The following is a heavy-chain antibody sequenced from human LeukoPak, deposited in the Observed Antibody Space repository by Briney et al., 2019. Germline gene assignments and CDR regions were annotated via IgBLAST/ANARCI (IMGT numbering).Heavy chain of an antibody. CDR3: PRRVIFGVVRYYMDV. Sequence: SETLSFTCAVYGGSFSGYYWSWIRQPPGKGLEWIGEINHSGSTNYNPSLKSRVTISVDTSKNQFSLKLSSVTAADTAVYYCPRRVIFGVVRYYMDVWGKGTTVTVSS. J-gene: IGHJ6*03. CDR1: GGSFSGYY. V-gene: IGHV4-34*01. D-gene: IGHD3-3*01. CDR2: INHSGST.